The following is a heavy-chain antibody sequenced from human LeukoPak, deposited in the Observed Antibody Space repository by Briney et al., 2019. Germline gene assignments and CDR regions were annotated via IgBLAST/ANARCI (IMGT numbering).Heavy chain of an antibody. CDR3: AKVGGYSDYRIDY. CDR2: IRYDGSNK. CDR1: GFTFSSYG. Sequence: EGSLRLSCAASGFTFSSYGMHWVRQAPGKGLEWVAFIRYDGSNKYYADSVKGRFTISRDNSKNTLYLQMNSLRAEDTAVYYCAKVGGYSDYRIDYWGQGTLVTVSS. D-gene: IGHD4-11*01. J-gene: IGHJ4*02. V-gene: IGHV3-30*02.